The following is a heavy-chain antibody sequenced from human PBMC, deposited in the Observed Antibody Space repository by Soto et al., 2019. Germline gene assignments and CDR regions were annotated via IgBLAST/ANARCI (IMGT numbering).Heavy chain of an antibody. CDR3: ARGPSGDKVDS. D-gene: IGHD7-27*01. Sequence: QVQLQESGPGLVKPSQTLSLTCTVSGGSISTVDYWWSWIRQSPDMGPEWIGHIYDGGRTYNNPSLESRVTMSVDTSKSQLSLTLSSVSAADPAVYYCARGPSGDKVDSWGQGTLVTVSS. CDR1: GGSISTVDYW. J-gene: IGHJ4*02. V-gene: IGHV4-30-4*01. CDR2: IYDGGRT.